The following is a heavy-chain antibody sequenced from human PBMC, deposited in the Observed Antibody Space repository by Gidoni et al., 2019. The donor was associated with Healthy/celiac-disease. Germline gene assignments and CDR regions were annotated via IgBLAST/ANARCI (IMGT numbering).Heavy chain of an antibody. V-gene: IGHV1-69*04. CDR2: IIPILGIE. J-gene: IGHJ4*02. CDR3: ARKPYSSSSPFDY. CDR1: GGTFSSYA. Sequence: QVQLVQSEAEVTKPGSSVKVSCKASGGTFSSYAISWVRQAPGQGLAALGRIIPILGIENYAQKFQGRVTITADKSTSTAYMELSSLRSEDTAVYYCARKPYSSSSPFDYWGQGTLVTVSS. D-gene: IGHD6-6*01.